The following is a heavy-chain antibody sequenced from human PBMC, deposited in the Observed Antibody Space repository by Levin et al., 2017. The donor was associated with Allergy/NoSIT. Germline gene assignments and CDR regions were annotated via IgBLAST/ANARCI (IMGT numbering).Heavy chain of an antibody. CDR3: ARGHKWELSPIAY. CDR2: VSYDGSKK. D-gene: IGHD1-26*01. CDR1: GFTFSSYA. Sequence: SGGSLRLSCAASGFTFSSYAINWVRQAPGKGLEWVAVVSYDGSKKYYADSVKGRFTISRDNSKNTLYLQMNSLRAEDTAVFYCARGHKWELSPIAYWGQGTLVTVSS. J-gene: IGHJ4*02. V-gene: IGHV3-30*04.